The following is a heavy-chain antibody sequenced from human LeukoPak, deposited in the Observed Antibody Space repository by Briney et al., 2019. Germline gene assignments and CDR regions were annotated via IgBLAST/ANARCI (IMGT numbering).Heavy chain of an antibody. CDR3: ARDQDGGWADYFDY. D-gene: IGHD6-19*01. Sequence: GGSLRLSCVASGFTVGTNYMSWIRQAPRKGLEWVSVIYGGGDTYYADSVKGRFTISRDNSKNTLYLLMNSLRVEDTAIYYCARDQDGGWADYFDYWGQGTRVTVSS. J-gene: IGHJ4*02. CDR1: GFTVGTNY. V-gene: IGHV3-53*01. CDR2: IYGGGDT.